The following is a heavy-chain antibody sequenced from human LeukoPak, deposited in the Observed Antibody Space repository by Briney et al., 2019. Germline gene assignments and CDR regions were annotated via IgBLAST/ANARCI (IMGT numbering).Heavy chain of an antibody. V-gene: IGHV3-30*03. CDR3: ARAVNGYSYGHLDY. CDR2: ISHDGSNK. Sequence: PGGSLRLSCAASGFTFSSYGMHWVRQAPGKGLEWVAVISHDGSNKYYADSVKGRLTISRDNSKNTLYLQMSSLRAEDTAVYYCARAVNGYSYGHLDYWGQGTLVTVSS. J-gene: IGHJ4*02. D-gene: IGHD5-18*01. CDR1: GFTFSSYG.